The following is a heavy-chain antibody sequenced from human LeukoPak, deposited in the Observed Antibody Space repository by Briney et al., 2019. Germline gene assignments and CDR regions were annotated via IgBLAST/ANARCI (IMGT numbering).Heavy chain of an antibody. CDR3: ARGPSMVRGVIDYYYYGMDV. Sequence: ASVKVSCKASGYTFTGYYMHWVRQAPGQGLEWMGWINPNSGGTNYAQKFQGWVTMTRGTSISPAYMELSRLRSDDTAVYYCARGPSMVRGVIDYYYYGMDVWGQGTTVTVSS. D-gene: IGHD3-10*01. CDR2: INPNSGGT. V-gene: IGHV1-2*04. CDR1: GYTFTGYY. J-gene: IGHJ6*02.